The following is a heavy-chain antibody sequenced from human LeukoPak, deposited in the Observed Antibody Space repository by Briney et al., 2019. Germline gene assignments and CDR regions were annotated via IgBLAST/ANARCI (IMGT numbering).Heavy chain of an antibody. V-gene: IGHV3-72*01. J-gene: IGHJ4*02. CDR1: GGSISSGGYS. CDR2: SRNKANSYTT. D-gene: IGHD3-3*01. Sequence: HPSQTLSLTCAVSGGSISSGGYSWSWVRQAPGEGLEWVGRSRNKANSYTTEYAASVKGRFTISRDDSKNSVYLQMNSLKTEDTAVYYCGRDLDRSAYWGQGTLVTVSS. CDR3: GRDLDRSAY.